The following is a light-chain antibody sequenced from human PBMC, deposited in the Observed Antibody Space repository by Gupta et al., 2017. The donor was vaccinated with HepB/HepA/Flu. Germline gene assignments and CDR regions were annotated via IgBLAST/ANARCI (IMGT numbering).Light chain of an antibody. CDR1: KLGDKY. Sequence: SYELTQPPSVSVSPGQTASITCSGDKLGDKYACWYQQKPGQSPVLVIYQDSKRPSGIPERFSGYNSGNTATLTISGTQAMDEADCYCQAWDSTVVFGGGTKLTVL. V-gene: IGLV3-1*01. CDR3: QAWDSTVV. CDR2: QDS. J-gene: IGLJ2*01.